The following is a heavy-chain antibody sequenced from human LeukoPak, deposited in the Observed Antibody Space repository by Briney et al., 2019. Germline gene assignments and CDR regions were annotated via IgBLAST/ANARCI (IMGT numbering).Heavy chain of an antibody. D-gene: IGHD1-26*01. CDR1: GFTFDDYA. CDR2: ISWNSGNI. J-gene: IGHJ4*02. Sequence: GGSLRLSCAASGFTFDDYAMHWVRQAPGKGLEWVSGISWNSGNIGYADSVKGRFTISRDNAKNSLYLQMNSLRAEDTAVYYCARDLLGWELHYFDYWGQGTLVTVSS. CDR3: ARDLLGWELHYFDY. V-gene: IGHV3-9*01.